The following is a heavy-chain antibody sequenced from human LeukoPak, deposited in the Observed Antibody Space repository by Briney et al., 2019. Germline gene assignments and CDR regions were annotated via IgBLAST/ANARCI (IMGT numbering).Heavy chain of an antibody. CDR3: ARHMSVSYDAFDL. CDR2: VYYTGRT. V-gene: IGHV4-59*08. CDR1: GGSLTGYY. D-gene: IGHD3-10*01. J-gene: IGHJ3*01. Sequence: RTSETLSLTCTVSGGSLTGYYWSWIRQPPGKGLEWIAYVYYTGRTLYNPSLESRVTISVDTSKTQISLKLTSVTAADTAVYYCARHMSVSYDAFDLWGPGTPVTVSS.